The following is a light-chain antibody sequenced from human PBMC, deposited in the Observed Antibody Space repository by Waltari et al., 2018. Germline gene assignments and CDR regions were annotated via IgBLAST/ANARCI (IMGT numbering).Light chain of an antibody. CDR1: SGHSSNV. CDR3: QTGGHGTWV. Sequence: QPVLTQSSSASASLGSSVKLTCTLSSGHSSNVIAWHQQQPEKGPRYLMKVNSDGSHSKGDDIPDRFSGSGSGAERYLTISSLQSEDEADYYCQTGGHGTWVFGGGTKLTVL. V-gene: IGLV4-69*01. J-gene: IGLJ3*02. CDR2: VNSDGSH.